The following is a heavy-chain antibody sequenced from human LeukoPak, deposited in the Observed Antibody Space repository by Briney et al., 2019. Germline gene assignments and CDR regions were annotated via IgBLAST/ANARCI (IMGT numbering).Heavy chain of an antibody. CDR1: GFTFNRDW. CDR2: IKEDGSEK. D-gene: IGHD6-19*01. V-gene: IGHV3-7*01. J-gene: IGHJ3*02. CDR3: ARDPAGIAVAPQAFDI. Sequence: GGSLRLSCTASGFTFNRDWTAWVRQAPGKGLEWVANIKEDGSEKNYVDSVKGRFTISRDNAENSVYLQMNDLRAEDTGVYYCARDPAGIAVAPQAFDIWGQGTMVTVSS.